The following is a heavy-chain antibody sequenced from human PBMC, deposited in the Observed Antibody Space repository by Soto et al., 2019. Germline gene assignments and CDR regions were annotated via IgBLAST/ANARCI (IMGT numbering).Heavy chain of an antibody. CDR2: IYYSGST. CDR3: ARGWDPGIQLWPSGWFDP. V-gene: IGHV4-31*03. J-gene: IGHJ5*02. D-gene: IGHD5-18*01. Sequence: SETLSLTCTVSGGSISSGGYYWSWIRQHPGKGLEWIGYIYYSGSTYYNPSLKSRVTISVDTSKNQFSLKLSSVTAADTAVYYCARGWDPGIQLWPSGWFDPWGQGTLVTVSS. CDR1: GGSISSGGYY.